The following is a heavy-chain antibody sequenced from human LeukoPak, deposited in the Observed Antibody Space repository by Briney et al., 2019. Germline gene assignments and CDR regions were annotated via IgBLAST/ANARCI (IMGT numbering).Heavy chain of an antibody. CDR1: GGSIRSYC. Sequence: SETLSLTCTVSGGSIRSYCWSWIRQPPGKGLEWIGYVYSSGSTNHNPSLKSRATISIDTSKNQFSLRLGSVTAADTAVYFCAMSSAWSPFDSWGQGILVTVSS. V-gene: IGHV4-59*01. CDR2: VYSSGST. J-gene: IGHJ4*02. D-gene: IGHD6-19*01. CDR3: AMSSAWSPFDS.